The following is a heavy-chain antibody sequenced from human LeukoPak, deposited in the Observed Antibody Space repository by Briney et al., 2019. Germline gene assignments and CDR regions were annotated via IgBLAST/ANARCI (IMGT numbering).Heavy chain of an antibody. CDR2: INPSGGST. CDR3: ARGNHRIDY. V-gene: IGHV1-46*01. J-gene: IGHJ4*02. Sequence: ASVKVSCKASGYTFTSYYMNWVRQAPGQGLEWMGIINPSGGSTTYAQKFQGRVSMTRDTSTSTAYMELSSLRAEDTAVYYCARGNHRIDYWGQGTLVTVSS. CDR1: GYTFTSYY.